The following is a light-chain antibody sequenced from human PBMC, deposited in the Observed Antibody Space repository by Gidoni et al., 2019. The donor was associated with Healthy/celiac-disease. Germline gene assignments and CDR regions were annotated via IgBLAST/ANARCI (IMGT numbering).Light chain of an antibody. CDR2: DAS. CDR3: QQRSNWLT. Sequence: ATLSCRASQSVSSYLAWYQQKPGQAPRLLIYDASNRATGIPARFSGSESGTDFTLTISRLEPEDFAVYYCQQRSNWLTFGGGTKVEIK. J-gene: IGKJ4*01. CDR1: QSVSSY. V-gene: IGKV3-11*01.